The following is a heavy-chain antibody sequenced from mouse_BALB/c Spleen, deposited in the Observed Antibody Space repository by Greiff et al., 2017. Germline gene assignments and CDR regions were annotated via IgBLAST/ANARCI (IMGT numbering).Heavy chain of an antibody. CDR1: GFNIKDTY. J-gene: IGHJ3*01. D-gene: IGHD1-1*01. CDR3: ARGSSLAWFAY. Sequence: VQLKESGAELVKPGASVKLSCTASGFNIKDTYMHWVKQRPEQGLEWIGRIDPANGNTKYDPKFQGKATITADTSSNTAYPQLSSLTSEDTAVYYCARGSSLAWFAYWGQGTLVTVSA. CDR2: IDPANGNT. V-gene: IGHV14-3*02.